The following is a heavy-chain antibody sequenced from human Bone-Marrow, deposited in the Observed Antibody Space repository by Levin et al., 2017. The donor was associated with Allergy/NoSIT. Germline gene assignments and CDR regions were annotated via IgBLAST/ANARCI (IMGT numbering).Heavy chain of an antibody. J-gene: IGHJ6*02. V-gene: IGHV4-34*01. CDR2: INHSGST. CDR1: GGSFSGYY. D-gene: IGHD2-21*02. Sequence: PSETLSLTCAVYGGSFSGYYWSWIRQPPGKGLEWIGEINHSGSTNYNPSLKSRVTISVDTSKNQFSLKLSSVTAADTAVYYCARVSGAMTCSSGGDGGDCYPPAGMDVWGQGTTVTVSS. CDR3: ARVSGAMTCSSGGDGGDCYPPAGMDV.